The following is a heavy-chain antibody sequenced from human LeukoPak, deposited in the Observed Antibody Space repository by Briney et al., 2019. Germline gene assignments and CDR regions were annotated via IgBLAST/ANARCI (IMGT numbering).Heavy chain of an antibody. CDR2: INPSGGST. CDR1: GYTFTSYY. V-gene: IGHV1-46*01. J-gene: IGHJ4*02. CDR3: ARSHSSGYYTAPKDY. Sequence: ASVKVSCKASGYTFTSYYMHWVRQAPGQGLEWMGIINPSGGSTNYAQKFQGRVTMTRDTSISTAYMELSRLRSDDTAVYYCARSHSSGYYTAPKDYWGQGTLVTVSS. D-gene: IGHD3-22*01.